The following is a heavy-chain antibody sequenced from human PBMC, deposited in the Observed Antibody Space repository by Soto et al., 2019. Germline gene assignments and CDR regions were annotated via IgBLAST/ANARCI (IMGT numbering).Heavy chain of an antibody. J-gene: IGHJ4*02. D-gene: IGHD3-22*01. CDR1: GNSFTTYY. V-gene: IGHV1-46*01. Sequence: ASVKVSCKASGNSFTTYYMHWVRQAPGQGLEWMGIINPSGGRTTYAQKFQGRVTMTRDTSTSTFHMELSSLTSEDAAVYYCAGLYHYDSSGYYDYWGQGTLVTVSS. CDR3: AGLYHYDSSGYYDY. CDR2: INPSGGRT.